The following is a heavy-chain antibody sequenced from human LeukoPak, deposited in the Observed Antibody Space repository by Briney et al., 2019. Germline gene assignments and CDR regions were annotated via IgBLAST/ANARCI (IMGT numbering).Heavy chain of an antibody. Sequence: SVKASCKASGYTFTSYGISWVRQAPGQGLEWMVWISAYNGNTNYAQKLQGRVTMTTDTSTSTAYMELRSLRSDDTAVYYCARMRAIVGATPPADYWGQGTLVTVSS. D-gene: IGHD1-26*01. CDR3: ARMRAIVGATPPADY. CDR2: ISAYNGNT. J-gene: IGHJ4*02. CDR1: GYTFTSYG. V-gene: IGHV1-18*01.